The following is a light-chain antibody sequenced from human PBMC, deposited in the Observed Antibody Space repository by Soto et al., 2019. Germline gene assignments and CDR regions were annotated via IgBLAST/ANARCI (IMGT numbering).Light chain of an antibody. Sequence: EIVLTQSPATLSLSPGERATLSCRASQSVSSYLAWYQQKPGQAPRLLIYDASNRATGIPARFSGSGSGTDFTLTISSLEPEDVAVYYCQQRSNCLFTFGPGTKVDIK. V-gene: IGKV3-11*01. J-gene: IGKJ3*01. CDR2: DAS. CDR1: QSVSSY. CDR3: QQRSNCLFT.